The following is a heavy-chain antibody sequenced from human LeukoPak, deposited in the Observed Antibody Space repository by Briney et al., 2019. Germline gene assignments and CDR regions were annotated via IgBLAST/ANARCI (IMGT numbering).Heavy chain of an antibody. D-gene: IGHD1-14*01. Sequence: ASVTVSCTASGYTFTIYYMHWVRQAPGQGLEWMGVINPSDGSTTYAQRFQGRVTVTRDTSTSTVYMELSSLRSEDTAVYYCARAWRYTDWFDPWGQGTLVTVSS. CDR1: GYTFTIYY. CDR3: ARAWRYTDWFDP. CDR2: INPSDGST. V-gene: IGHV1-46*01. J-gene: IGHJ5*02.